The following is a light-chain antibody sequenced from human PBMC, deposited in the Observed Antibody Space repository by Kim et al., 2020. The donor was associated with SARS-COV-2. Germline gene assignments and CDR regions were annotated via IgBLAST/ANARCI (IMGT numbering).Light chain of an antibody. CDR2: DVS. V-gene: IGLV2-14*04. J-gene: IGLJ3*02. Sequence: GQSITISGTGTSRDVGAYNFVSWYQQHPGRAPKLMIYDVSERPSGISNRFSGSKSGNTASLTISGLQAEDEADYHCSSFTSSSTWVFGGGTQLTVL. CDR3: SSFTSSSTWV. CDR1: SRDVGAYNF.